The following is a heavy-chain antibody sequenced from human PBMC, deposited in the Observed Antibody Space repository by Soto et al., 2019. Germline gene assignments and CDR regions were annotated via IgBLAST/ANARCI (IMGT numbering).Heavy chain of an antibody. CDR2: INPRGGST. J-gene: IGHJ5*02. V-gene: IGHV1-46*03. CDR1: GYTFTSYH. Sequence: QVQLVQSGAEVKKPGASVKVSCKASGYTFTSYHMHWVRQAPGQGLEWMGIINPRGGSTSYAQKFQGSVTMTRDTSTSTVYVELSSLRSEVTAVYYCARDTVVAATSTPYNWFDPWGQGTLVTVSS. D-gene: IGHD2-15*01. CDR3: ARDTVVAATSTPYNWFDP.